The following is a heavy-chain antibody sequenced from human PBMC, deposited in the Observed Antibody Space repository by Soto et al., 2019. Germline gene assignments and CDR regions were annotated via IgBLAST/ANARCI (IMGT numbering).Heavy chain of an antibody. V-gene: IGHV4-30-4*01. J-gene: IGHJ4*02. CDR3: ARDKSAAAGTFASYFDY. Sequence: SETLSLTCTVSGGSISSGDYYWSWIRQPPGKGLEWIGYIYYSGSTYYNPSLKSRVTISVDTSKNQFSLKLSSVTAADTAVYYCARDKSAAAGTFASYFDYWGQGTLVTVSS. CDR2: IYYSGST. D-gene: IGHD6-13*01. CDR1: GGSISSGDYY.